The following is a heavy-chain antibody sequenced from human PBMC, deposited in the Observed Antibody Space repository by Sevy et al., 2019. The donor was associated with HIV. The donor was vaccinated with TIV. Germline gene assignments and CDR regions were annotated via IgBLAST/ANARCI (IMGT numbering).Heavy chain of an antibody. V-gene: IGHV3-21*01. D-gene: IGHD5-18*01. CDR2: ISSSSSYI. J-gene: IGHJ6*02. CDR1: GFTFSSYS. CDR3: AREGGGYSYGSKAAGMDV. Sequence: GGSLRLSCVASGFTFSSYSMNWVRQAPGKGLEWDSSISSSSSYIYYADSVKGRFTISRDNAKNSLYLQMNSLRAEDTAVYYCAREGGGYSYGSKAAGMDVWGQGTTVTVSS.